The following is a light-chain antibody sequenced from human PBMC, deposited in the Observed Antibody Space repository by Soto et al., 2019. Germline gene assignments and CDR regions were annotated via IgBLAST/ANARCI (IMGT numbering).Light chain of an antibody. CDR3: QKHDYWLLT. J-gene: IGKJ4*01. V-gene: IGKV3-15*01. CDR1: QRINNN. Sequence: EIVMTQSPDTLSVSPGERATLSCRASQRINNNLAWYQQKPGQAPRLLIYGASTRATGVPDRFSGSGSGTEFTLTISGLQSEDFAVYYCQKHDYWLLTFGGGTKVDIK. CDR2: GAS.